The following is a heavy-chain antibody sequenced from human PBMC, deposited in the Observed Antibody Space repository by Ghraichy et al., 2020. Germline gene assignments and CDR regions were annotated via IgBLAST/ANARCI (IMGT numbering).Heavy chain of an antibody. Sequence: LSLTCAASGFTFSSYEMNWVRQAPGKGLEWVSYITSSANIIYYPDSVKGRFTISRDNAKKSLYLQMNSLRAEDTAVYYCARGGGAFDIWGQGTMVTVSS. CDR3: ARGGGAFDI. CDR1: GFTFSSYE. V-gene: IGHV3-48*03. CDR2: ITSSANII. D-gene: IGHD3-16*01. J-gene: IGHJ3*02.